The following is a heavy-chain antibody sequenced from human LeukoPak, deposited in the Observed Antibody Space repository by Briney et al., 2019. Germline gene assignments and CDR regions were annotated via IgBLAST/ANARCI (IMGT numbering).Heavy chain of an antibody. V-gene: IGHV3-23*01. J-gene: IGHJ4*02. CDR1: GFTFSSYG. Sequence: GGSLRLSCAASGFTFSSYGMSWVRQAPGKGLEWVSAISGSGGSTYYADSVKGRFTISSDNSKNTLYLQMNSLRAEDTAVYYCAKDLSSSWYIRGFDYWGQGTLVTVSS. CDR3: AKDLSSSWYIRGFDY. D-gene: IGHD6-13*01. CDR2: ISGSGGST.